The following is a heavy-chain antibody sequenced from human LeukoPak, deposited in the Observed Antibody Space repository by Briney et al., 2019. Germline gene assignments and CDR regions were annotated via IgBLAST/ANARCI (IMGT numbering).Heavy chain of an antibody. CDR3: ARLAGAGSSGFDY. D-gene: IGHD1-26*01. J-gene: IGHJ4*02. Sequence: PGGSLRLSCAASGFPFSNYAVSWVRQAPGKGLEWVSTISGSGDTTYYADSVKGRFTISRDNAKNSLYLHMSSLRAEDTAVYYCARLAGAGSSGFDYWGQGTLVTVSS. V-gene: IGHV3-23*01. CDR2: ISGSGDTT. CDR1: GFPFSNYA.